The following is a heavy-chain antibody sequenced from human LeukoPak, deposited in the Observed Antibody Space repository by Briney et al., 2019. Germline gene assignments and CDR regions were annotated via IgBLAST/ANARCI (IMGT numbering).Heavy chain of an antibody. J-gene: IGHJ4*02. Sequence: NLSLTCTVSGASIGSVGYYWSWICQQPRKGLEWIGYIYYSGSTYYNPSLKSRVTISVDTSKNQFSLKLSSVTAADTAVYYCARTGSSSLDWGQGTLVTVSS. D-gene: IGHD6-6*01. CDR2: IYYSGST. V-gene: IGHV4-31*03. CDR1: GASIGSVGYY. CDR3: ARTGSSSLD.